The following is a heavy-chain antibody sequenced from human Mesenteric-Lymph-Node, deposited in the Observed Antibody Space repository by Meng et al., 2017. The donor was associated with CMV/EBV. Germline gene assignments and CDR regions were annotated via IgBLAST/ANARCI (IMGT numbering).Heavy chain of an antibody. CDR3: ARGYCSSTSCSEYFQH. Sequence: ASVKVSCKTSGYTFSSFAISWVRQATGQGLEWMGWMNPNSGNTGYAQKFQGRVTITRNTSISTAYMELSSLRSEDTAVYYCARGYCSSTSCSEYFQHWGQGTLVTVSS. V-gene: IGHV1-8*01. CDR2: MNPNSGNT. CDR1: GYTFSSFA. D-gene: IGHD2-2*01. J-gene: IGHJ1*01.